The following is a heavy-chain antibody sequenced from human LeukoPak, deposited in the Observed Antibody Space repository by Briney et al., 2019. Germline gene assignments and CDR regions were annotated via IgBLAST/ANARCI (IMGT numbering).Heavy chain of an antibody. CDR2: ISSSSSTI. D-gene: IGHD2-21*02. CDR3: AREGGHCGGDCYPDAFDI. J-gene: IGHJ3*02. CDR1: GFSFSTYS. Sequence: PGGSLRLSCAASGFSFSTYSMNWLRQASGKGLEWVSHISSSSSTIYYADSAKGRFTISRDNAKNSLYLQMNSLRAEDTAVYYCAREGGHCGGDCYPDAFDIWGQGTLVTVSS. V-gene: IGHV3-48*01.